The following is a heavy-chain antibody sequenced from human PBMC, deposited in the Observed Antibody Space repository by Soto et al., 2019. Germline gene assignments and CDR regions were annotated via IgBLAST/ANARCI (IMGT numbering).Heavy chain of an antibody. Sequence: ASVKVSCKASGYSFTNNDVSWVRQATGQGLEWMGWMNPGSGDTGYAQKFQGRVTMTRDISIATAYMELSSLRSDDTAIYYCARMGTFGSLNWFDPWGQGTLVTVSS. CDR2: MNPGSGDT. CDR3: ARMGTFGSLNWFDP. CDR1: GYSFTNND. D-gene: IGHD3-16*01. V-gene: IGHV1-8*01. J-gene: IGHJ5*02.